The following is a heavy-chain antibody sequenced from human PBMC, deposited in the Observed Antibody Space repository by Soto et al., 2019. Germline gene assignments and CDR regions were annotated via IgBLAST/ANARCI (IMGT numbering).Heavy chain of an antibody. Sequence: QVQLQESGPGLVKPSETLSLTCTVSGGSISSYYWSWIRQPPGKGLEWIGYIYYSGSTNYNPSLKSRVTISVDTSKNQFSLKLSSVTAADTAVYYCARDGDCSGGSCYRGGLGYWGQGPLVTVSS. J-gene: IGHJ4*02. V-gene: IGHV4-59*01. CDR3: ARDGDCSGGSCYRGGLGY. CDR1: GGSISSYY. D-gene: IGHD2-15*01. CDR2: IYYSGST.